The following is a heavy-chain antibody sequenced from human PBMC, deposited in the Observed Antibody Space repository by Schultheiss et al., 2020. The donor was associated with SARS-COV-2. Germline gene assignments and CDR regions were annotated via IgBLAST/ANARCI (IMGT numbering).Heavy chain of an antibody. Sequence: SVKVSCKASGGTFSSYAISWVRQAPGLGLEWMGRIIPILGIANYAQKFQGRVTITADKSTSTAYMELSSLRSEDTAVYDGAREEKGEGEMIVVVNYYYYGMDGWGQGTTVTGSS. V-gene: IGHV1-69*04. CDR2: IIPILGIA. D-gene: IGHD3-22*01. CDR3: AREEKGEGEMIVVVNYYYYGMDG. J-gene: IGHJ6*02. CDR1: GGTFSSYA.